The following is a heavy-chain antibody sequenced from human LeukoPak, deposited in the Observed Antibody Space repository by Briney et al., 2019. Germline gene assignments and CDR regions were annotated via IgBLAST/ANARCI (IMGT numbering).Heavy chain of an antibody. Sequence: PSETLSLTRTVSGGSISSYYWSWIRQPPGKGLEWIGYIYYSGSTNYNPSLKSRVTISVDTSKNQFSLKLSSVNAADTAVYYCAREIYDSSGYYWDAFDIWGQGTMVTVSS. D-gene: IGHD3-22*01. V-gene: IGHV4-59*01. J-gene: IGHJ3*02. CDR2: IYYSGST. CDR1: GGSISSYY. CDR3: AREIYDSSGYYWDAFDI.